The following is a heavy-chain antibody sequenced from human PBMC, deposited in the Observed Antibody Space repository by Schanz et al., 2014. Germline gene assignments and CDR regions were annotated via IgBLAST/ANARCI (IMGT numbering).Heavy chain of an antibody. CDR3: ARGGGPEDVFDI. J-gene: IGHJ3*02. CDR1: GFTFSTTW. CDR2: IYSSGST. V-gene: IGHV3-53*01. Sequence: EVQLVESGGGLIKPGGSLRLSCLASGFTFSTTWMNWVRQAPGKGLEWVSTIYSSGSTYYADSVKGRFIISRDNSKNNSKNTLDVQMNSLRAEDTAVYYCARGGGPEDVFDIWGQGTILTVSS. D-gene: IGHD5-12*01.